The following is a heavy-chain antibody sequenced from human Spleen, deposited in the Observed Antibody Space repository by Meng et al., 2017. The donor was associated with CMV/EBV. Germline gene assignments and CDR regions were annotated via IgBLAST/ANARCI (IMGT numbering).Heavy chain of an antibody. V-gene: IGHV4-34*01. Sequence: SETLSLTCAVYGGSFSDYLWTWIRQSPGKGLEWIGEINHSGSTNYNPSLKSRVTISVDTSKNQFSLKLTSVTAADTAVYYCARVSSSGSSIDYWGQGTLVTVSS. D-gene: IGHD1-26*01. CDR2: INHSGST. J-gene: IGHJ4*02. CDR1: GGSFSDYL. CDR3: ARVSSSGSSIDY.